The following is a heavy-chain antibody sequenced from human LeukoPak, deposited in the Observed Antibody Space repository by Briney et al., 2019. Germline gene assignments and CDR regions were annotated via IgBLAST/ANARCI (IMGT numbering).Heavy chain of an antibody. CDR1: GFTLTSSA. CDR3: AAPSRIQLDY. J-gene: IGHJ4*02. D-gene: IGHD5-18*01. Sequence: ASVKVSCKASGFTLTSSAVQWVRQARGPRLEWIGWIVVGSGDTNYAQMFQGRVTITRDMSTSTAYMELSSLRSEDTAVYYCAAPSRIQLDYWGQGTLVTVSS. CDR2: IVVGSGDT. V-gene: IGHV1-58*01.